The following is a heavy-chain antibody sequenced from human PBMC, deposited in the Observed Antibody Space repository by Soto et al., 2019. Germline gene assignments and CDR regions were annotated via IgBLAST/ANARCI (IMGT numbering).Heavy chain of an antibody. J-gene: IGHJ4*02. CDR3: ARRWRGSYPAFDY. Sequence: PSETLSLTCTVSGGSISSYYWSWIRQPPGKGLEWIGYIYYSGSTNYNPSLKSRVTISVDTSKNQFSLKLSSVTAADTAVYYCARRWRGSYPAFDYWGQGTLVTVSS. V-gene: IGHV4-59*01. CDR1: GGSISSYY. CDR2: IYYSGST. D-gene: IGHD3-16*01.